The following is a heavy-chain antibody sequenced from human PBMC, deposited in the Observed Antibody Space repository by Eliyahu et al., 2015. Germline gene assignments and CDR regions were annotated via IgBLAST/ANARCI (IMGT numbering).Heavy chain of an antibody. CDR3: ARHASGDYSDY. V-gene: IGHV4-59*08. CDR2: IYYSGST. Sequence: VQLQESGPGVVKPSETLSLTCAVSGGSLSSYYWSWVRQPPGKGLEWIGYIYYSGSTNYNPSLKSRVTISVDTSKNQFSLKLSSVTAADTAVYYCARHASGDYSDYWGQGTLVTVSS. D-gene: IGHD4-17*01. CDR1: GGSLSSYY. J-gene: IGHJ4*02.